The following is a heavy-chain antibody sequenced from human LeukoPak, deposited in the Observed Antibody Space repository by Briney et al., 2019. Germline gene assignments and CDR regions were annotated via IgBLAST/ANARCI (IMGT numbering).Heavy chain of an antibody. CDR2: INPNSGGT. J-gene: IGHJ4*02. CDR1: GYTFTSYD. D-gene: IGHD2-8*01. Sequence: GESLKVSCKASGYTFTSYDINWVRQAPGQGLEWMGWINPNSGGTNYAQKFQGRVTMTRDTSISTAYMELSRLRSDDTAVYYCASQWASDLDYWGQGTLVTVSS. V-gene: IGHV1-2*02. CDR3: ASQWASDLDY.